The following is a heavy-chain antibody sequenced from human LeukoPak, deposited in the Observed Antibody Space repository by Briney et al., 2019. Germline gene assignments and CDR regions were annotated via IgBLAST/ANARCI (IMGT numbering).Heavy chain of an antibody. Sequence: GGSLRLSCAASGFTFNKAWMTWVRQAPGKGLEWVSSISSSSSYIYYADSVKGRFTISRDNAKNSLYLQMNSLRAEDTAVYYCARADLLNIVVVVANHYYYGMDVWGKGTTVTVSS. D-gene: IGHD2-15*01. V-gene: IGHV3-21*01. CDR3: ARADLLNIVVVVANHYYYGMDV. J-gene: IGHJ6*04. CDR1: GFTFNKAW. CDR2: ISSSSSYI.